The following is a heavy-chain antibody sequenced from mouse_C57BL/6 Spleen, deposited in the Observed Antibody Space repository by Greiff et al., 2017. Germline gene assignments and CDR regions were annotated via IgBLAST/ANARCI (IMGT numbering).Heavy chain of an antibody. CDR2: INYDGSST. V-gene: IGHV5-16*01. CDR3: ARDKDDDAMDY. CDR1: GFTFSDYY. J-gene: IGHJ4*01. D-gene: IGHD2-12*01. Sequence: VQLQESEGGLVQPGSSMKLSCTASGFTFSDYYMAWVRQVPEKGLEWVANINYDGSSTYYLDSLKSRFIISRDNAKNVLYLQMSSLKSEDTATYYCARDKDDDAMDYWGQGTSVTVAS.